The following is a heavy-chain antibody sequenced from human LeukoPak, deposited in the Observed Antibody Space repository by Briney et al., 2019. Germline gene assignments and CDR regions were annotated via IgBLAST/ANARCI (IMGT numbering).Heavy chain of an antibody. D-gene: IGHD1-26*01. V-gene: IGHV1-18*01. J-gene: IGHJ4*02. CDR1: GYTFTSYG. Sequence: ASVRVSCKASGYTFTSYGISWVRQAPGQGLEWMGWISAYNGNTNYAQKLQGRVTMTTDTSTSTAYMELRSLRSDDTAVYYCARDRRRGSYYYFDYWGQGTLVTVSS. CDR2: ISAYNGNT. CDR3: ARDRRRGSYYYFDY.